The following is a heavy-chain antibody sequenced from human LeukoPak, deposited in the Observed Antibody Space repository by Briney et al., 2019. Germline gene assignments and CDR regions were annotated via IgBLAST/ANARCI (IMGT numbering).Heavy chain of an antibody. CDR2: ISYDGSNK. CDR1: GFTFSSYG. Sequence: PGRSLRLSCAASGFTFSSYGMNWVRQAPGKGLEWVAAISYDGSNKYYADSVKGRFTISRDNSKNTLYLQMNSLRAEDTAVYYCAKDQAVDTAMVTLPNYWGQGTLVTVSS. CDR3: AKDQAVDTAMVTLPNY. J-gene: IGHJ4*02. D-gene: IGHD5-18*01. V-gene: IGHV3-30*18.